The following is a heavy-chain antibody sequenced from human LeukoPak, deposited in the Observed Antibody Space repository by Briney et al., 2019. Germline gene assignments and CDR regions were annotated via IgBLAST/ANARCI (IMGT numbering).Heavy chain of an antibody. V-gene: IGHV1-69*05. CDR3: TRRDQYSSGWYFLWEYFQH. CDR1: GGTFSSYA. J-gene: IGHJ1*01. Sequence: SVKVSCKASGGTFSSYAISWVRQAPGQGLEWMGGIIPIFGTANYAQKFQGRVTMTRDTSTSTVYMELSSLRSEDTAVYYCTRRDQYSSGWYFLWEYFQHWGQGTLVTVSS. D-gene: IGHD6-19*01. CDR2: IIPIFGTA.